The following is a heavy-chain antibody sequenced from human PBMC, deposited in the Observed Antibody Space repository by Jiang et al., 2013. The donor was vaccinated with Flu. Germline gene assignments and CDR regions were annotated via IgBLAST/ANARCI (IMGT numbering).Heavy chain of an antibody. CDR1: GFTFSSYA. D-gene: IGHD2-2*02. Sequence: ASGFTFSSYAMSWVRQAPGKGLEWVSAISGSGGSTYYADSVKGRFTISRDNSKNTLYLQMNSLRAEDTAVYYCAKGWGDIVVVPAAIRYDYWGQGTL. CDR2: ISGSGGST. CDR3: AKGWGDIVVVPAAIRYDY. V-gene: IGHV3-23*01. J-gene: IGHJ4*02.